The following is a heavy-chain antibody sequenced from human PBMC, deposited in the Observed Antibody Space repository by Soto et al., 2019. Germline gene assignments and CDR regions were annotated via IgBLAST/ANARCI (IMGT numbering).Heavy chain of an antibody. CDR3: AKLPPIQLWLTWFDS. V-gene: IGHV3-23*01. CDR1: GFTFSSYA. Sequence: GGSLRLSCAASGFTFSSYAMSWVRQAPGKGLEWVSAISVSGGSTYYADSVKGRFTISRDNSKNTLYLQMNSLRVEDTAVYYCAKLPPIQLWLTWFDSWGQGTLVTVSS. CDR2: ISVSGGST. J-gene: IGHJ5*01. D-gene: IGHD5-18*01.